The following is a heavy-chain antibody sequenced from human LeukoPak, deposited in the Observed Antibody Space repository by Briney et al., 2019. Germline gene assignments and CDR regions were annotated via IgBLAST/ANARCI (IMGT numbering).Heavy chain of an antibody. Sequence: ASVKVSCKASGYTLTSYAMHWVRQAPGQRLEWMGWINAGNGNTKSSQKFQGRLTIARDTSASTAYMELSSLRSEDTAVYYCARDLVTLPASYYSYGMDVWGQGTTVTVFS. CDR3: ARDLVTLPASYYSYGMDV. CDR2: INAGNGNT. D-gene: IGHD1-26*01. CDR1: GYTLTSYA. J-gene: IGHJ6*02. V-gene: IGHV1-3*01.